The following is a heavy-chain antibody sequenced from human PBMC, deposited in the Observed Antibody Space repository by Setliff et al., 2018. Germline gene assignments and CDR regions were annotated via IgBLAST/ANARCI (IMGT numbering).Heavy chain of an antibody. CDR1: GGTFSSYA. J-gene: IGHJ4*02. CDR3: ARAVGAAMVTWYFDY. D-gene: IGHD5-18*01. CDR2: IIPIFGTA. Sequence: ASVKVSCKASGGTFSSYAISWVRQAPGQGLEWMGGIIPIFGTANYAQKFQGRVTITTDESTSTAYLELSSLRSEDTAVYYCARAVGAAMVTWYFDYWGQGTLVTVSS. V-gene: IGHV1-69*05.